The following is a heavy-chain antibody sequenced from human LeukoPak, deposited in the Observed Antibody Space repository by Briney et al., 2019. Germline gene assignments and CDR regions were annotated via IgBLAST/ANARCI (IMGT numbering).Heavy chain of an antibody. Sequence: GGSLRLSCAASGFTFSNSAMHWVRQAPGKGLEWMTFISYDGSSKHYADAAKGRFTISRDNSKNTLYLEMSSLGLQDTAVYYCTEERDRDGYFRYRGQGTLVTVSS. CDR2: ISYDGSSK. CDR3: TEERDRDGYFRY. V-gene: IGHV3-30-3*02. J-gene: IGHJ4*02. CDR1: GFTFSNSA. D-gene: IGHD2-8*01.